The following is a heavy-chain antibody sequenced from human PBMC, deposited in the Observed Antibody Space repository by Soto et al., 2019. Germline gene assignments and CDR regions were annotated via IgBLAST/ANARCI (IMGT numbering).Heavy chain of an antibody. CDR3: ARAYYYGSGRGLDI. V-gene: IGHV2-70*11. J-gene: IGHJ3*02. Sequence: SGPTLVNPTQTLTLTCTFSGFSLSTGGMCVSWIRQPPGKALEWLARIDWEDDKYYTTSLKTRLTISKDTSKNQVVLRMTNMDPVDTATYSCARAYYYGSGRGLDIWCQGPMVTVSS. D-gene: IGHD3-10*01. CDR2: IDWEDDK. CDR1: GFSLSTGGMC.